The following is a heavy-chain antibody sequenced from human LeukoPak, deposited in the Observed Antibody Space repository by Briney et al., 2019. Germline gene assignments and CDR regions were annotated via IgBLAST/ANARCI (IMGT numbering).Heavy chain of an antibody. J-gene: IGHJ6*02. CDR2: IVSNGDST. CDR1: GFTFSRYG. V-gene: IGHV3-64D*09. CDR3: VNPGWYYDSSGYSYYYGMDV. D-gene: IGHD3-22*01. Sequence: GGSLRLSCSASGFTFSRYGMHWVRQAPGKGLEYVSAIVSNGDSTYYADSVKGRFTISRDNAKNTLYLQMNSLRPDDTAVYYCVNPGWYYDSSGYSYYYGMDVWGQGTTVTVSS.